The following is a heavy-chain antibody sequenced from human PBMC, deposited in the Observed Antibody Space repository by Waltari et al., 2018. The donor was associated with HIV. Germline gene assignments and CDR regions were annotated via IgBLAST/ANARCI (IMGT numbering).Heavy chain of an antibody. CDR2: IYYDVSHK. Sequence: QVQLVESGGGVVQPGRYLRLPCATYGFTFRHFGLHWVRQPPGKGLEWVAVIYYDVSHKFYADSVKGRFTISRDNSKNTLYLQMNSLRGQDTAIYYGAKDSGWGDEMKTAAAWGQGTLVTVSS. D-gene: IGHD2-2*01. V-gene: IGHV3-30*18. CDR3: AKDSGWGDEMKTAAA. CDR1: GFTFRHFG. J-gene: IGHJ4*02.